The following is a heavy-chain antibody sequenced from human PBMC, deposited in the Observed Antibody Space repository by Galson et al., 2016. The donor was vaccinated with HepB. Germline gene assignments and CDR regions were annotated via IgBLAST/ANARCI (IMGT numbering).Heavy chain of an antibody. CDR2: IHYSGTT. J-gene: IGHJ4*01. CDR3: ATGPNPYYFDY. CDR1: SGSVSRGSYY. Sequence: TLSLTCSVSSGSVSRGSYYWSWVRQHPAQGLEWIGHIHYSGTTYYNPSLESRVAISVDTSKNQFSLKRSSVTAADTAVYYCATGPNPYYFDYWGQGTLVTVSS. V-gene: IGHV4-31*03.